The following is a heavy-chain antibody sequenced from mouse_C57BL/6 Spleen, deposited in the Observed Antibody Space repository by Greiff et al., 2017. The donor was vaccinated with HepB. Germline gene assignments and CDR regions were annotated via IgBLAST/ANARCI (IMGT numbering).Heavy chain of an antibody. D-gene: IGHD2-3*01. Sequence: EVNLVESGGGLVKPGGSLKLSCAASGFTFSDYGMHWVRQAPEKGLEWVAYISSGSSTIYYADTVKGRFTISRDNAKNTLFLQMTSLRSEDTAMYYCANLDGYYEDYYAMDYWGQGTSVTVSS. J-gene: IGHJ4*01. CDR2: ISSGSSTI. CDR3: ANLDGYYEDYYAMDY. V-gene: IGHV5-17*01. CDR1: GFTFSDYG.